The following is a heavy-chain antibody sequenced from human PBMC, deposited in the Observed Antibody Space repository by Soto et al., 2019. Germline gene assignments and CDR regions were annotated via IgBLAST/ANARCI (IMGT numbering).Heavy chain of an antibody. D-gene: IGHD6-6*01. V-gene: IGHV3-30*03. CDR2: ISYDGSNK. CDR3: ARGLEYSSSSWFDP. J-gene: IGHJ5*02. CDR1: GFTFDDYG. Sequence: GGSLRLSCAASGFTFDDYGMSWVRQAPGKGLEWVAVISYDGSNKYYADSVKGRFTISRDNSKNTLYLQMNSLRAEDTAVYYCARGLEYSSSSWFDPWGQGTLVTVSS.